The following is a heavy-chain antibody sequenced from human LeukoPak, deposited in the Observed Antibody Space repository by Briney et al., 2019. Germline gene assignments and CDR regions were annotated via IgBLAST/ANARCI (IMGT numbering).Heavy chain of an antibody. CDR2: ISGSGGST. D-gene: IGHD7-27*01. J-gene: IGHJ4*02. V-gene: IGHV3-23*01. CDR1: GFTFSSYA. Sequence: GGSLRLSCAASGFTFSSYAMSWVRQAPGKGLEWVSAISGSGGSTYYADSVKGRFTISRDNSKNTLYLQMNSLRAEDTAVYYCAKKGLGITTYIRSYYFDYWGQGTLVTVSS. CDR3: AKKGLGITTYIRSYYFDY.